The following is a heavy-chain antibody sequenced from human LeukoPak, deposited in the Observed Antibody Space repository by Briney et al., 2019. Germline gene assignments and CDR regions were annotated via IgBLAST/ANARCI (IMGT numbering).Heavy chain of an antibody. J-gene: IGHJ4*02. CDR3: PTGLRWSQPIDY. V-gene: IGHV3-15*01. CDR1: GFSFSNSY. D-gene: IGHD4-23*01. Sequence: PGGSLRLSCAASGFSFSNSYMTWVRQAPGKGLEWVGRIKTKTEGETIHYAAPVKGRFTISRDDSKDTLYLQMNSLKTEDTAVYYCPTGLRWSQPIDYWGQGSLVTVSS. CDR2: IKTKTEGETI.